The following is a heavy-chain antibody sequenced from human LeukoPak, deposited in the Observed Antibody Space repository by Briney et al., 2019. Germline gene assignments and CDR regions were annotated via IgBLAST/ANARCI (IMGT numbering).Heavy chain of an antibody. V-gene: IGHV1-46*01. Sequence: ASVKVSCNASGYTFTSYYMHWVRQAPGQGLEWMGIINPSGGSTSYAQKFQGRVTMTRDTSTSTVYMELSSLRSEDTAVYYCARQLGAVAGRVSFDYWGQGTLVTVSS. J-gene: IGHJ4*02. CDR3: ARQLGAVAGRVSFDY. CDR2: INPSGGST. D-gene: IGHD6-19*01. CDR1: GYTFTSYY.